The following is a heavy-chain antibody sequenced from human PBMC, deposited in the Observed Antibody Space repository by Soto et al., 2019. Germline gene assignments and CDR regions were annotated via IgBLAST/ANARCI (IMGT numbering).Heavy chain of an antibody. V-gene: IGHV4-59*08. Sequence: PSETLSLTCTVSGGSISSYYWSWIRQPPGKGLEWIGYIYYSGSTNYNPSLKSRVTISVDTSKNQFSLKLSSVTAADTAVYYCERQGDYYGSGRNYYYYYMDVWGKGTTVTVSS. CDR1: GGSISSYY. D-gene: IGHD3-10*01. CDR2: IYYSGST. J-gene: IGHJ6*03. CDR3: ERQGDYYGSGRNYYYYYMDV.